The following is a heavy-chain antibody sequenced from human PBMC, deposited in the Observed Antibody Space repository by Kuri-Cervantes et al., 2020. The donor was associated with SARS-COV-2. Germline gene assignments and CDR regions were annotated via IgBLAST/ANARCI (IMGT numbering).Heavy chain of an antibody. CDR3: ARQGEADIAAPLRWFDY. Sequence: GGSLRLSCAASGFTFSSYSMNWVRQAPRKGLGWVSSISSSSSYIYYADSVKGRFTISRNNAKNSLYLQMNSLRAEDTAVYYCARQGEADIAAPLRWFDYWGRGTLVTVSS. CDR2: ISSSSSYI. CDR1: GFTFSSYS. J-gene: IGHJ4*02. D-gene: IGHD6-6*01. V-gene: IGHV3-21*01.